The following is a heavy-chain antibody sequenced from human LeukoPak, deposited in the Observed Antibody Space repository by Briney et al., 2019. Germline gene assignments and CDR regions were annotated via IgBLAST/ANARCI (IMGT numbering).Heavy chain of an antibody. CDR3: ARVVITIFGVVMHYYYYGMDV. CDR1: GGSISSSSYY. Sequence: SETLSLTCTVSGGSISSSSYYWGWIRQPPGKGLEWIGSIYYTRSTYYNPSLKSRVTISVDTSKSQFSLKLSSVTAADTAVYYCARVVITIFGVVMHYYYYGMDVWGQGTTVTVSS. V-gene: IGHV4-39*07. D-gene: IGHD3-3*01. CDR2: IYYTRST. J-gene: IGHJ6*02.